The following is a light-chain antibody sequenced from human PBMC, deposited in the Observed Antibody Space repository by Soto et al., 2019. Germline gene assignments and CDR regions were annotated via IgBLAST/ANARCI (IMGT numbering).Light chain of an antibody. J-gene: IGLJ1*01. CDR3: SSYTSSSTLAYV. Sequence: QSALTQPASVSASPGQSITISCTGTSSDVGASNYVSWYQQHPGKAPKLMIYEVGNRPSGVSNRFSGSKSGSTASLTISGLQAEDEADYYCSSYTSSSTLAYVFGTGTKLT. CDR1: SSDVGASNY. CDR2: EVG. V-gene: IGLV2-14*01.